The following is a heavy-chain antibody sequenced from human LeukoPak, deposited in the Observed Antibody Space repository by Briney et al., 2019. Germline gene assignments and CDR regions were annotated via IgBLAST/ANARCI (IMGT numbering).Heavy chain of an antibody. J-gene: IGHJ4*02. CDR1: GFTFSSYS. CDR3: ARRPGN. Sequence: GGSLRLSCAASGFTFSSYSMNWVRQAPGKGLEWVSYISSSSSTIYYADSVKGRFTISRDSSKNTLFLQMNDLTVEDTARYYCARRPGNWGQGILVTVSS. V-gene: IGHV3-48*01. CDR2: ISSSSSTI. D-gene: IGHD1-14*01.